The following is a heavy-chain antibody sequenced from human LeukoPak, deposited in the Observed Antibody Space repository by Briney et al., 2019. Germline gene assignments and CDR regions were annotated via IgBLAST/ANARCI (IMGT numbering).Heavy chain of an antibody. Sequence: SETLSLTCAVCGGSFSGYYWSWIRQPPGKGLEWIGEINHSGSTNYNPSLKSRVTISVDTSKNQFSLKLSSVTAADTAVYYCASGRDGYNYYFDYWGQGTLVTVSS. CDR3: ASGRDGYNYYFDY. D-gene: IGHD5-24*01. V-gene: IGHV4-34*01. J-gene: IGHJ4*02. CDR1: GGSFSGYY. CDR2: INHSGST.